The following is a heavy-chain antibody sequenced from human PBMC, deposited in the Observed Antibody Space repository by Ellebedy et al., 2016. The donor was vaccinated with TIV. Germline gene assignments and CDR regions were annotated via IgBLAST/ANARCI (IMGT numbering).Heavy chain of an antibody. D-gene: IGHD3-3*01. CDR3: TRDQFFAFDI. J-gene: IGHJ3*02. CDR2: VRSKAYGGTT. Sequence: GESLKISXTASGFTFGDYAMSWFRQAPGKGLEWVGFVRSKAYGGTTEYAASVKGRFTISRDDSKSIASLQINSLKTEETAVYYCTRDQFFAFDIWGQGTMVTVSS. V-gene: IGHV3-49*03. CDR1: GFTFGDYA.